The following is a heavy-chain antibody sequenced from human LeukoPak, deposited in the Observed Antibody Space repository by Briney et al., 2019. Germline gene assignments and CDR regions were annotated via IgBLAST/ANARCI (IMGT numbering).Heavy chain of an antibody. J-gene: IGHJ6*03. Sequence: PGGSLRLSCAASGFTFSSYGMSWVRQAPGKGLEWVGFIRSKAYGGTTEYAASVKGRFTISRDDSKSIAYLQMNSLKTEDTAVYYCTRDESDYGSGSYLVHYYYMDVWGKGTTVTISS. D-gene: IGHD3-10*01. CDR1: GFTFSSYG. CDR3: TRDESDYGSGSYLVHYYYMDV. CDR2: IRSKAYGGTT. V-gene: IGHV3-49*04.